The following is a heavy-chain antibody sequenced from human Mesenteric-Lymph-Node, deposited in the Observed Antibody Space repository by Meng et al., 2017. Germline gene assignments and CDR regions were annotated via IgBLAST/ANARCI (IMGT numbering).Heavy chain of an antibody. CDR3: ATSRGYFDY. CDR1: GFTFSING. V-gene: IGHV3-23*01. J-gene: IGHJ4*02. D-gene: IGHD3-10*01. Sequence: EGQVLERGGGLVQPGGSLGLSCEASGFTFSINGMSWVRQAPGKGLEWVSAIVGSGSPTYYADSVKGRFTISRDNSKNTVYLQMNSLRAEDTAVYYCATSRGYFDYLGQGTLVTVSS. CDR2: IVGSGSPT.